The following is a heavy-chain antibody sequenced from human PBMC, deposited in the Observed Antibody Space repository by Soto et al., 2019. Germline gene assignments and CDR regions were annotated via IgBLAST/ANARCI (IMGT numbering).Heavy chain of an antibody. Sequence: EVQLVESGGGLVKPGGSLTLSCAASGLIFSNPWMNWVRQAPGKGLEWVGRIKSKIDGGTTDYAAPVKGRFTISRDDSKNTLYLQMNSLKTEDTAVYYCTTGLATVVTPFGHWGKGTLVTVSS. J-gene: IGHJ5*02. CDR2: IKSKIDGGTT. CDR1: GLIFSNPW. V-gene: IGHV3-15*07. CDR3: TTGLATVVTPFGH. D-gene: IGHD4-17*01.